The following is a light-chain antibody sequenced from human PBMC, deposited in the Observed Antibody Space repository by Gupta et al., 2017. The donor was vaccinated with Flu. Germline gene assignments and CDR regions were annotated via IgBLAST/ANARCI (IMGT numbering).Light chain of an antibody. J-gene: IGKJ2*01. CDR2: GAS. Sequence: DIQMTQSPSSLSASVGDRVTITCRASQNINKYLNWYQHKPGKAPKLLIYGASTLQSGVPSRFTGSGSGTDFTLTISSLQPEDFADYYCQQSYSPSYTFGQGTKLEIK. V-gene: IGKV1-39*01. CDR3: QQSYSPSYT. CDR1: QNINKY.